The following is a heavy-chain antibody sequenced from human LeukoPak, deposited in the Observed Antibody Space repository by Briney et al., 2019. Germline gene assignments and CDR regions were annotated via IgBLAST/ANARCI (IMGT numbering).Heavy chain of an antibody. D-gene: IGHD1-14*01. J-gene: IGHJ3*02. CDR2: IYTGGST. CDR1: GFTFSSYG. Sequence: PGGSLRLSCAASGFTFSSYGMHWVRQAPGKGLEWVSVIYTGGSTHYPDSVKGRFTISRDDSKNTVSLQMNSLRVEDTAMYYCARNLGTLATGGVALDIWGQGTMVTVAS. CDR3: ARNLGTLATGGVALDI. V-gene: IGHV3-NL1*01.